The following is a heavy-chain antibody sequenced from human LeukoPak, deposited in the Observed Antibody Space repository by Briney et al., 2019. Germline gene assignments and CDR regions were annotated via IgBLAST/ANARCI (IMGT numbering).Heavy chain of an antibody. CDR1: GYTCTGYY. CDR2: INPNSGGT. Sequence: GASVKVSCKASGYTCTGYYLHWVRQAPGEGLEWMGWINPNSGGTNYAQKFQDRVTMTRDTSISTAYMELSGLRSDDTAVYYCARQGVFGGYSYGYGYWGQGTLVTVSS. J-gene: IGHJ4*02. V-gene: IGHV1-2*02. CDR3: ARQGVFGGYSYGYGY. D-gene: IGHD5-18*01.